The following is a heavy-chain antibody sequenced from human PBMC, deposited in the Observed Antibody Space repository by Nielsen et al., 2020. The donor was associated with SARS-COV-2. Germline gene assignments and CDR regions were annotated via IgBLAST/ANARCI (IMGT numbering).Heavy chain of an antibody. J-gene: IGHJ3*02. V-gene: IGHV4-59*06. Sequence: SETLSLTCAVDGESFSDYYWNWIRQPPGKGLEWIGYIYYSVSTYYNPSLKSRVTISVDTSKNQFSLKLSSVTAADTAVYYCARVRITMIVVVDAFDIWGQGTMVTVSS. CDR1: GESFSDYY. CDR2: IYYSVST. CDR3: ARVRITMIVVVDAFDI. D-gene: IGHD3-22*01.